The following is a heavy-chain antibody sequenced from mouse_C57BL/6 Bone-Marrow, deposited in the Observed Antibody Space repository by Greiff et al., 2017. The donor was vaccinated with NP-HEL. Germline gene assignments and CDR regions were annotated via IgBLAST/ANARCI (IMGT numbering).Heavy chain of an antibody. CDR1: GFTFSDYG. V-gene: IGHV5-15*01. CDR2: ISNLAYSI. CDR3: ARHYSNEGFAY. D-gene: IGHD2-5*01. J-gene: IGHJ3*01. Sequence: EVQLVESGGGLVQPGGSLKLSCAASGFTFSDYGMAWVRQAPRKGPGWVAFISNLAYSIYYADTVTGRFTISRENAKNTLYLEMSSLRSEDTAMYYCARHYSNEGFAYWGQGTLVTVSA.